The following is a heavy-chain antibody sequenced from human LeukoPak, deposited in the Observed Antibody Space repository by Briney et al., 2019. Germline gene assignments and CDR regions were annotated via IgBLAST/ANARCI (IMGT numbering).Heavy chain of an antibody. V-gene: IGHV4-34*01. J-gene: IGHJ4*02. CDR1: GGSFSGYY. Sequence: SETLSLTCAVYGGSFSGYYWSWIRQPPGPGLEWIGEVNRSGSTNYNPSLNRRVTISVDTSKNQFYLKLSSVTAADTAVYYCARGPRPTPYYYDSSGYSRAYFDYWGQGNLVTVSS. CDR2: VNRSGST. D-gene: IGHD3-22*01. CDR3: ARGPRPTPYYYDSSGYSRAYFDY.